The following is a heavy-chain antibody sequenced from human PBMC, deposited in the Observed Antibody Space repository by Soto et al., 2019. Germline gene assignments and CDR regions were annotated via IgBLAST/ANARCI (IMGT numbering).Heavy chain of an antibody. Sequence: SETLSLTCTGSGGSISSYYWSWIRQPPGKGLEWIGYIYYSGSTNYNPSLKSRVTISVDTSKNQFSLKLSSVTAADTAVYYCARRDSSRDGYNYHFDYWGQGTLVTVSS. V-gene: IGHV4-59*08. J-gene: IGHJ4*02. D-gene: IGHD5-12*01. CDR1: GGSISSYY. CDR2: IYYSGST. CDR3: ARRDSSRDGYNYHFDY.